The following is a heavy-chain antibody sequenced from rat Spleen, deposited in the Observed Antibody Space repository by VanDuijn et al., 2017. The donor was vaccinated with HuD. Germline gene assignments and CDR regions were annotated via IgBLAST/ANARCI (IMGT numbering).Heavy chain of an antibody. D-gene: IGHD1-11*01. J-gene: IGHJ1*01. Sequence: EVQLVESGGGLVQPGRSLKLSCAASGFTFSDYYMAWVRQAPTKGLEWVATISYDGSSTYYRDSVKGRFTISRDNAKSTLYLQMDSLRSEDTATYYCARSSTEGNWYFDFWGPGTMVTVSS. CDR2: ISYDGSST. CDR3: ARSSTEGNWYFDF. V-gene: IGHV5-29*01. CDR1: GFTFSDYY.